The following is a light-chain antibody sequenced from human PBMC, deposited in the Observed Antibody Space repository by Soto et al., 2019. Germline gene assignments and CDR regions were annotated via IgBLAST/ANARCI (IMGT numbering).Light chain of an antibody. Sequence: QSVLTQPPSASGSPGQSVTISCTGTSSDVGGYNYVSWYQQHPGKAPKLMIYEVSKLPSGVPDRFSGSKSGNTASLTVSGLQAEDEADYYCSSYAGSNKVFGGGTKLTVL. CDR3: SSYAGSNKV. J-gene: IGLJ3*02. V-gene: IGLV2-8*01. CDR2: EVS. CDR1: SSDVGGYNY.